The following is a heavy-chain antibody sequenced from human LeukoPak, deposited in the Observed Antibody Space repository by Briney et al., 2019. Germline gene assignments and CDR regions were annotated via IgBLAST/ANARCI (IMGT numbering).Heavy chain of an antibody. D-gene: IGHD2-21*02. CDR1: GFTFSNYW. Sequence: GGSLRLSCAASGFTFSNYWMNWVRQASGKGLEWVANIKQDGSEKYYVDSVKGRFTISRDNAKNTVYLQMSSLRAEDTAVYYCARGSGGDCDYWGQGTLVTVSS. CDR3: ARGSGGDCDY. J-gene: IGHJ4*02. CDR2: IKQDGSEK. V-gene: IGHV3-7*01.